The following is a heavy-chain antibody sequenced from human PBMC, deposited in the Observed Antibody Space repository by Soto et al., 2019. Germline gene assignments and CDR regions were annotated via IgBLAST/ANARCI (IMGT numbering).Heavy chain of an antibody. CDR3: VRDETYSSYYFDY. D-gene: IGHD5-18*01. Sequence: QVQLVQSGGEVKQPGASVKVSCKASGYTFISYGFSWVRQAPGQGLEWMGWISGYNGNTDYAQKFQGRVVMTTDTSTSTAYMELRSLRADDTAMYYCVRDETYSSYYFDYWGQGTPVTVSS. CDR2: ISGYNGNT. V-gene: IGHV1-18*01. CDR1: GYTFISYG. J-gene: IGHJ4*02.